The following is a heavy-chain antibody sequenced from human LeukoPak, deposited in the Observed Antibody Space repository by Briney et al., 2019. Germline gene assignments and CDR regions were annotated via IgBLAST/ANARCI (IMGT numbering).Heavy chain of an antibody. CDR1: GFTFSTYD. V-gene: IGHV3-30*02. CDR2: IRYDGRNQ. Sequence: GGSLRLSCAASGFTFSTYDMHWVRQAPGKGLEWLAFIRYDGRNQYNADSVKGRFTISRDNSKNTLDLQMNSLRAEDTAVYYCAKRVFDYSDFHYFGQWGQGALVTVSS. J-gene: IGHJ4*02. CDR3: AKRVFDYSDFHYFGQ. D-gene: IGHD4-11*01.